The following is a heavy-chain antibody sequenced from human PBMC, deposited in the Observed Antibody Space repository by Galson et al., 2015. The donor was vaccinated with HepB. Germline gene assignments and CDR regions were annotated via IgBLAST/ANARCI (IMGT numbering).Heavy chain of an antibody. J-gene: IGHJ3*02. D-gene: IGHD2-2*02. V-gene: IGHV3-23*01. Sequence: SLRLSCAASGFTFSSHAMTWVRQAPGKGLEWVSVISGSGGTTYYADSVKGRFTISKDNSKNTLYLQMNSLRAEDTALYYCAGYCSSTNCYRGRFAFDIWGQGTMVTVSS. CDR1: GFTFSSHA. CDR2: ISGSGGTT. CDR3: AGYCSSTNCYRGRFAFDI.